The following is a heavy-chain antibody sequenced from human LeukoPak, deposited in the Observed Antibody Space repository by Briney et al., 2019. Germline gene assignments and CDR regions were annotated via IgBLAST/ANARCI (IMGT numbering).Heavy chain of an antibody. CDR1: GGSISSSSYY. Sequence: SETLSLTCTVSGGSISSSSYYWGWIRQPPGKGLEWIGSIYYSGSTYYNPSLKSRVTISVDTSKNQFSLKLSSVTAADTAVYYCARVPRRGDILTGYYTTAFAFDIWGQGTMVTVSS. CDR2: IYYSGST. D-gene: IGHD3-9*01. J-gene: IGHJ3*02. V-gene: IGHV4-39*07. CDR3: ARVPRRGDILTGYYTTAFAFDI.